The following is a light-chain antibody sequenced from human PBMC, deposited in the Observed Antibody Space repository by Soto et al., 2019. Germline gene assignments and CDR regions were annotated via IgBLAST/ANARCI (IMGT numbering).Light chain of an antibody. CDR3: QQSYNTPRT. Sequence: DIQMTQSPSSLSASVGDRVTITCRASHSISSYLNWYQQKPGKAPKLLIYAVSTLQGGVPPRFSGSGSGTDFTLTISSLQPEDFAPYYCQQSYNTPRTLGQGTKLEIK. J-gene: IGKJ2*01. CDR1: HSISSY. CDR2: AVS. V-gene: IGKV1-39*01.